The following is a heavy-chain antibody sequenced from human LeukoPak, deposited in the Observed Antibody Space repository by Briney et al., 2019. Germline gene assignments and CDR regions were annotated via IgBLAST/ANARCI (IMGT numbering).Heavy chain of an antibody. CDR3: ARLSWPGRGSRFDP. V-gene: IGHV4-59*01. Sequence: SETLSLTCTVSGGSISSYDWSWIRQPPGKGLEWIGYFSYSGSTNYNPSLKSRVTISVDTSKNQFSLKLSSVTAADTAVYYCARLSWPGRGSRFDPWGQGTLVTVSS. CDR1: GGSISSYD. J-gene: IGHJ5*02. D-gene: IGHD2/OR15-2a*01. CDR2: FSYSGST.